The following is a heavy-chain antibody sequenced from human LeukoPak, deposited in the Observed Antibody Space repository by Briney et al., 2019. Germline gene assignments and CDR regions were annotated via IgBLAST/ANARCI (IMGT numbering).Heavy chain of an antibody. Sequence: GGSLRLSYAASGFTFSDYYISWIRQAPGKGLEWISYISSSGRTVDQADSVKGRITISRDNAKNSVYLQMNSLRADDTAVYYCARGGGYDSFDYWGQGTQVTVSS. CDR1: GFTFSDYY. D-gene: IGHD5-12*01. V-gene: IGHV3-11*01. J-gene: IGHJ4*02. CDR3: ARGGGYDSFDY. CDR2: ISSSGRTV.